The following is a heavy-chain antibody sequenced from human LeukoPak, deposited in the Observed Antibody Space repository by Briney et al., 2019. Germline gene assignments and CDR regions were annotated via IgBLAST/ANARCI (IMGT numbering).Heavy chain of an antibody. J-gene: IGHJ3*01. CDR1: GYRFASYW. Sequence: GESLKISREGSGYRFASYWVGWARQRPGKGLEWMGIIQPDDSQSIYSPSFRGQVTMSADKSITTAYLQWNRLQASDTAMYYCARRLGPYIDIWTDAFDFWGQGTMVTVSS. V-gene: IGHV5-51*01. CDR3: ARRLGPYIDIWTDAFDF. D-gene: IGHD1-1*01. CDR2: IQPDDSQS.